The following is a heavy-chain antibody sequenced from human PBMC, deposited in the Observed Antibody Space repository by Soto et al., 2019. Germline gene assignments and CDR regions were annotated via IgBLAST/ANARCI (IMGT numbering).Heavy chain of an antibody. CDR2: VSGSGGST. Sequence: EVQVLESGGGLVQPGGSLRLSCAASGFTFSNYVMSWVRQAPGRGLEWVSAVSGSGGSTYHADSVKGRFTITRDNSKNTLYLQMNSLRGEDTAVYYCAKGRYCGGDCYSSHFDYWGQGTLVTVSS. CDR3: AKGRYCGGDCYSSHFDY. CDR1: GFTFSNYV. V-gene: IGHV3-23*01. D-gene: IGHD2-21*02. J-gene: IGHJ4*02.